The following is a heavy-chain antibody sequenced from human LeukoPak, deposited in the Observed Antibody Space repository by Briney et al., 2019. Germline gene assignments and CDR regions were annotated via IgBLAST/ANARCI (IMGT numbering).Heavy chain of an antibody. CDR1: GFTFSSYS. J-gene: IGHJ6*02. CDR3: ARYTALLNDYGDYLTYGSYYGMDV. V-gene: IGHV3-21*01. CDR2: ISSSSSYI. Sequence: GGSLRLSCAASGFTFSSYSMNWVRQAPGKGLEWVSSISSSSSYIYYADSVKGRFTISRDNARNSLYLQMNSLRAEDTAVYYCARYTALLNDYGDYLTYGSYYGMDVWGQGTTVTVSS. D-gene: IGHD4-17*01.